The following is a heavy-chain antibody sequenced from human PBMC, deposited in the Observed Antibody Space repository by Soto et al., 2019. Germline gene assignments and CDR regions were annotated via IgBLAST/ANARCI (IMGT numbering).Heavy chain of an antibody. Sequence: PGGSLRLSCTGSGFTFGDFGMSWFRQAPGKGLEWRSFIRSKGYGGTTESAASVRGRFITSRDDSKSIAYLQMNSLKTEDTAVYYCASLTSWSQEYYYGMDVWGQGTTVTVSS. D-gene: IGHD2-2*01. CDR1: GFTFGDFG. CDR2: IRSKGYGGTT. CDR3: ASLTSWSQEYYYGMDV. V-gene: IGHV3-49*03. J-gene: IGHJ6*02.